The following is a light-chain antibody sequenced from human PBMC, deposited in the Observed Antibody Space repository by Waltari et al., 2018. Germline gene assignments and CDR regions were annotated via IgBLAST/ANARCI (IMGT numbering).Light chain of an antibody. CDR1: QSVLYTSNNKNN. J-gene: IGKJ5*01. V-gene: IGKV4-1*01. Sequence: DIVMTQSPDSLAVSLGERATINCKSSQSVLYTSNNKNNLAWFQQKPGQPPKLLIYWASTRESGVPDRFSGSGSGTDFSLTISNLQAEDVAVYFCQQFHSTPITFGQGTRLEI. CDR3: QQFHSTPIT. CDR2: WAS.